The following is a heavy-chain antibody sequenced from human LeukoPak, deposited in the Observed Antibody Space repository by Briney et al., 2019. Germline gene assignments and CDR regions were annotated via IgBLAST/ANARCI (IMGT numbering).Heavy chain of an antibody. J-gene: IGHJ5*02. CDR3: ARYCSSTSCPIYYNWFDP. CDR2: IIPIFGTA. V-gene: IGHV1-69*05. D-gene: IGHD2-2*01. CDR1: GGTFSSYA. Sequence: EASVKVSCKASGGTFSSYAISWVRQAPGQGLEWMGGIIPIFGTANYAQKLQGRVTMTTDTSTSTAYMELRSLRSDDTAVYYCARYCSSTSCPIYYNWFDPWGQGTLVTVSS.